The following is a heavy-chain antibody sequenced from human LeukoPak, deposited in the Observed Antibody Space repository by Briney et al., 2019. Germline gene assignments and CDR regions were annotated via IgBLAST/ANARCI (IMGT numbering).Heavy chain of an antibody. V-gene: IGHV3-53*01. Sequence: GGSLRLSCAASGFTVSSNYMSWVRQAPGKGLEWVSVIYSGGSTYYADSVKGRFTISRDNAKNSLYLQMNSLRAEDTAVYYCARLTDYGDYGDYYMDVWGKGTTVTISS. J-gene: IGHJ6*03. D-gene: IGHD4-17*01. CDR2: IYSGGST. CDR3: ARLTDYGDYGDYYMDV. CDR1: GFTVSSNY.